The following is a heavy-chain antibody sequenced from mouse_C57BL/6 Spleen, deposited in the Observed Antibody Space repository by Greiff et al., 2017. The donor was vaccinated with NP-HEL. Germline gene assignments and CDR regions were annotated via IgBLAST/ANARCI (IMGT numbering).Heavy chain of an antibody. J-gene: IGHJ3*01. D-gene: IGHD3-1*01. V-gene: IGHV5-4*01. Sequence: EVQVVESGGGLVKPGGSLKLSCAASGFTFSSYAMSWVRQTPEKRLEWVATISDGGSYTYYPDNVKGRFTISRDNAKNNLYLQMSHLKSEDTAMYYCAREATASSGVAYWGQGTLVTVSA. CDR3: AREATASSGVAY. CDR2: ISDGGSYT. CDR1: GFTFSSYA.